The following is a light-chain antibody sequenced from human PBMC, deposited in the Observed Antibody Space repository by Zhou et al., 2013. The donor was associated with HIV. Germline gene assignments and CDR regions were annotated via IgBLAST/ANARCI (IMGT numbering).Light chain of an antibody. CDR1: QSVTSY. V-gene: IGKV3-11*01. CDR3: QHRSNWPLT. CDR2: EAS. Sequence: EIVLTQSPATLSLSPGERATLSCRASQSVTSYLAWYQQKLGQAPRLLIYEASNRATGTPTRFRGSGSGTDFTLTISSLEPEDFAVYYCQHRSNWPLTFGGGTKVEIK. J-gene: IGKJ4*01.